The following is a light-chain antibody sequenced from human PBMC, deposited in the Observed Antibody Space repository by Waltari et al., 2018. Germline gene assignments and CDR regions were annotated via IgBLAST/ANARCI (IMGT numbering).Light chain of an antibody. CDR3: QQYDILPLT. CDR2: GAS. Sequence: EIVLTQSPGTLSLSPGERATLSCRASQTVRTTYLAWYQQKPGQAPTLLIYGASSRATGIPDRFSGSGSGTDFSLTISSLEPEDFAVYYCQQYDILPLTFGGGTKVEIK. V-gene: IGKV3-20*01. J-gene: IGKJ4*01. CDR1: QTVRTTY.